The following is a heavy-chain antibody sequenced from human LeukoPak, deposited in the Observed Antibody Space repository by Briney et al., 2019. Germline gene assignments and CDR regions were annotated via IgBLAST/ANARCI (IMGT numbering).Heavy chain of an antibody. CDR1: GGSISSYY. J-gene: IGHJ4*02. CDR3: ARGPLVVITPTDPYYFDY. Sequence: PSETLSLTCTVSGGSISSYYWSWIRQPAGKGLEWIGRIYTSGSTNYNPSLKSRVTMSVDTSKNQFSLKLSSVTAADTAVYYCARGPLVVITPTDPYYFDYWGQGTLVTVSS. CDR2: IYTSGST. V-gene: IGHV4-4*07. D-gene: IGHD3-22*01.